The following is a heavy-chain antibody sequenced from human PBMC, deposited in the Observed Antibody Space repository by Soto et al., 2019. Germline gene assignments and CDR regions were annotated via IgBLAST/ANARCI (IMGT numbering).Heavy chain of an antibody. D-gene: IGHD3-3*01. V-gene: IGHV4-59*01. CDR1: GDSITNYY. J-gene: IGHJ4*02. CDR2: IYHSGST. Sequence: SETLSLTCTVSGDSITNYYWSWIRQPPGKGLEWIDYIYHSGSTNYNPSLRSRVTMSRDKSKNQFSLNLDSVTAADTAVYYCAGWSGFGHYYFDYWGQGALVTVSS. CDR3: AGWSGFGHYYFDY.